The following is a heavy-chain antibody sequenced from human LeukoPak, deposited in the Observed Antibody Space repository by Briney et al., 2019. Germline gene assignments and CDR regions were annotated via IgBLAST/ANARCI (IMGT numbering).Heavy chain of an antibody. CDR3: ASKVAYCSGGSCYGYFDY. Sequence: SETLSLTCTVSGGSISSYYWSWIRQPPGEGLEWIVYIYYSGSTNYNPSLKSRVTISVDTSKNQFSLKLSSVTAADTAMYYCASKVAYCSGGSCYGYFDYWGQGTLVTASS. D-gene: IGHD2-15*01. CDR2: IYYSGST. CDR1: GGSISSYY. V-gene: IGHV4-59*08. J-gene: IGHJ4*02.